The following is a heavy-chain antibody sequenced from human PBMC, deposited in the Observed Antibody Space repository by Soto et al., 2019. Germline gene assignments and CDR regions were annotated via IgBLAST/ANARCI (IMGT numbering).Heavy chain of an antibody. J-gene: IGHJ6*02. Sequence: PGGSLRLSCAASGFTVSSNYMSWVGQAPGKGLEWVSVIYSGGSTYYADSVKGRFTISRDNSKNTLYLQMNSLRAEDTAVYYCARAPPRYDYCGMDVWGPGTTITVSS. CDR1: GFTVSSNY. V-gene: IGHV3-53*01. CDR3: ARAPPRYDYCGMDV. D-gene: IGHD2-15*01. CDR2: IYSGGST.